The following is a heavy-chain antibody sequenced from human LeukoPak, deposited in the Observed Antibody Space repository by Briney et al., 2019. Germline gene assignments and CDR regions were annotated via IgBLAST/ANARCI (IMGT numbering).Heavy chain of an antibody. V-gene: IGHV4-59*01. J-gene: IGHJ5*02. CDR1: GVSISGYY. Sequence: SETLSLTCIVSGVSISGYYWSWIRQPPGKGLEWIGYIHYSGSTYYNPSLKSRVTMSVDTSKNQFSLKLTSVTTADTAVYYCAREVDYWFDPWGQGTLVTVSS. CDR2: IHYSGST. D-gene: IGHD2-15*01. CDR3: AREVDYWFDP.